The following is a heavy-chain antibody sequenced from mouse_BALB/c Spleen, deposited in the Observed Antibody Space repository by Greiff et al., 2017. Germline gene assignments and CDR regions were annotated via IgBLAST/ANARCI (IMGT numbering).Heavy chain of an antibody. D-gene: IGHD1-1*01. CDR2: ISTYYGDA. J-gene: IGHJ1*01. CDR3: ARESSSSYWYFDV. Sequence: QVQLKESGAELVRPGVSVKISCKGSGYTFTDYAMHWVKQSHAKSLEWIGVISTYYGDASYNQKFKGKATMTVDKSSSTAYMELARLTSEDSAIYYCARESSSSYWYFDVWGAGTTVTVSS. CDR1: GYTFTDYA. V-gene: IGHV1S137*01.